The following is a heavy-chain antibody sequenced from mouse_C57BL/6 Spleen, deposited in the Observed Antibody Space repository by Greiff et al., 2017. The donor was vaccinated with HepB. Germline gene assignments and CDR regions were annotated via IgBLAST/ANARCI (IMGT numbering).Heavy chain of an antibody. CDR2: IWSGGST. CDR1: GFSLTSYG. Sequence: VKLMESGPGLVQPSQSLSITCTVSGFSLTSYGVHWVRQSPGKGLEWLGVIWSGGSTDYNAAFISRLSISKDNSKSQAFFKMNSLQADDTAIYYCAGLHAMDYWGQGTSVTVSS. J-gene: IGHJ4*01. V-gene: IGHV2-2*01. CDR3: AGLHAMDY.